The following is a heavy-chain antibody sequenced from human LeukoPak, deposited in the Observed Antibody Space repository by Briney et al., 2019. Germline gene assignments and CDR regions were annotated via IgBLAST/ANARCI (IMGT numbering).Heavy chain of an antibody. CDR1: GFTFSSYW. CDR2: IKHDGSEK. V-gene: IGHV3-7*01. CDR3: ARRYYVWGSYASGTHFDY. J-gene: IGHJ4*02. D-gene: IGHD3-16*01. Sequence: PGGSLRLSCAASGFTFSSYWMSWVRQAPGKGLEWVANIKHDGSEKYYVDSVKGRFTISRDNAKNSLYLQMNSLRAEDTAVYYCARRYYVWGSYASGTHFDYWGQGTLVTVSS.